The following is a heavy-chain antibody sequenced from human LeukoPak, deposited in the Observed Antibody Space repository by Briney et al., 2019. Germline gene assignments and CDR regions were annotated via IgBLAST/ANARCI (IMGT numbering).Heavy chain of an antibody. D-gene: IGHD6-19*01. J-gene: IGHJ4*02. CDR3: ARDVSSGHYYFDY. CDR1: GFTFSSYS. Sequence: GGSLRLSCAASGFTFSSYSMNWVRQAPGKGLEWVSSIGITSRFLYYADSVKGRFTVSRDNTKNSLYLQLNSLRAEDTAAYYCARDVSSGHYYFDYWGPGTLVTVSS. CDR2: IGITSRFL. V-gene: IGHV3-21*01.